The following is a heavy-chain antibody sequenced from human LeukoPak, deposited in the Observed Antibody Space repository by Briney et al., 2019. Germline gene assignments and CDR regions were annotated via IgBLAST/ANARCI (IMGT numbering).Heavy chain of an antibody. CDR1: GFTFSSYA. Sequence: GGSLRLSCAVSGFTFSSYAMHWVRQAPGKGLEWVAVISYDGSNKYYADSVKGRFTISRDNSKNTLYLQMNSLRAEDTAVYYCARSPLWFGESYFDYWGQGTLVTVSS. J-gene: IGHJ4*02. CDR2: ISYDGSNK. CDR3: ARSPLWFGESYFDY. D-gene: IGHD3-10*01. V-gene: IGHV3-30-3*01.